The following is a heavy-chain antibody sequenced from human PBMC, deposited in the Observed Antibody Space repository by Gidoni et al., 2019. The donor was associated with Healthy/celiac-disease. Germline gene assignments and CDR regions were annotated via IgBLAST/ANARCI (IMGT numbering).Heavy chain of an antibody. CDR1: GFPFSSYA. D-gene: IGHD2-21*02. V-gene: IGHV3-30*04. J-gene: IGHJ6*02. Sequence: QVQLVEPGGGVVQPGRSLRLSCAAYGFPFSSYAMHWVRQAPGKGLVWVSVISYDGSNKYYADSVKGRFTISRDNSKNTLYLQMNSLRAEDTAVYYGARASGVTLSGYGMDVWGQGTTVTVSS. CDR2: ISYDGSNK. CDR3: ARASGVTLSGYGMDV.